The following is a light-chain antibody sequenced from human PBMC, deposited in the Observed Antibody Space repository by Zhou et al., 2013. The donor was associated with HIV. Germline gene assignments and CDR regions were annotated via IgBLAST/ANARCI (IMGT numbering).Light chain of an antibody. CDR3: QKYDSAPLT. CDR2: GAT. CDR1: QGISDY. Sequence: DIQMTQSPSALSASVGDRVTITCRASQGISDYLAWYQQRPGKVPKLLIYGATRLQSGVPSRFSGSGSGTDFTLTISSLQPEDVAAYYCQKYDSAPLTFGGGTKVEIK. V-gene: IGKV1-27*01. J-gene: IGKJ4*01.